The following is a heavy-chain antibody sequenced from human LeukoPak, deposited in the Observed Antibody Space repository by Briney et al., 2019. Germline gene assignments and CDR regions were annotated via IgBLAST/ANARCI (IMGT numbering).Heavy chain of an antibody. CDR2: ICTAGDT. CDR3: ARVSGSGDFDY. V-gene: IGHV3-13*01. D-gene: IGHD3-10*01. Sequence: GGSLRLSCAASGFTFSSYDMHWVRQATGKGLEWVSAICTAGDTYYPGSVKGRFTISRENAKNSLYLQMNSLRAGDTAVYYCARVSGSGDFDYWGQGTLVTVSS. J-gene: IGHJ4*02. CDR1: GFTFSSYD.